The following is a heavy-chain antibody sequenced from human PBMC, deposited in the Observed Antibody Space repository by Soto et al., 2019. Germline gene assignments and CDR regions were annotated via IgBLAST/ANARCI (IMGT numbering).Heavy chain of an antibody. J-gene: IGHJ4*02. CDR3: TTLPPGIAVAGHIDY. Sequence: GGSLRLSCAASGFTFSNAWMSWVRQAPGKGLEWVGRIKSKTDGGTTDYAAPVKGRFTISRDDSKNTLYLQMNSLKTEDTDVYYCTTLPPGIAVAGHIDYWGQGTLVTVSS. D-gene: IGHD6-19*01. CDR1: GFTFSNAW. V-gene: IGHV3-15*01. CDR2: IKSKTDGGTT.